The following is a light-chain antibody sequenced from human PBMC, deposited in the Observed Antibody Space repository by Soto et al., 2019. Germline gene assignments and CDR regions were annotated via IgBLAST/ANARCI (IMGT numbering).Light chain of an antibody. CDR3: SSKRGSTGV. CDR1: SSDVGGYDY. V-gene: IGLV2-14*01. Sequence: QSALTQPASVSGSPGQTISPSCTGTSSDVGGYDYVSWHQQHPGKAPKLMIYDVSKRPSGVSNRFSGSKSGNTASLTISGLQAEDEADYYCSSKRGSTGVFGTGTKVTVL. CDR2: DVS. J-gene: IGLJ1*01.